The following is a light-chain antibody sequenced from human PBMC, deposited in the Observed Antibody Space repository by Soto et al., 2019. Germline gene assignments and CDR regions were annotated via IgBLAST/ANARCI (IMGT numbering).Light chain of an antibody. V-gene: IGLV3-21*04. CDR1: NMGSKS. CDR3: QVWDDNAHWV. J-gene: IGLJ3*02. CDR2: YDK. Sequence: SYVLTQAPSVSVAPGKTATITCEGKNMGSKSVHWYQQKPGQAPLIIIYYDKDRPSGIPERFSGSISGSAATLIISSVEAGDEADYYCQVWDDNAHWVFGGGTKLTVL.